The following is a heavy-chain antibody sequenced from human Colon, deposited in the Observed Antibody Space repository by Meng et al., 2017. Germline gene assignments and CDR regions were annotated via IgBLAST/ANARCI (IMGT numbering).Heavy chain of an antibody. Sequence: QVELQESGPGLVKPSQTLSLTCTGSGASISSEAFYWGWIRQPPGKGLEWIGYMHYSGIANYNPSLNSRIAISVDTSKNHFSLKLSSVTAADTAVYYCARYRYDSSSYSNFFDPWGQGTLVTVSS. CDR1: GASISSEAFY. V-gene: IGHV4-31*03. J-gene: IGHJ5*02. CDR3: ARYRYDSSSYSNFFDP. CDR2: MHYSGIA. D-gene: IGHD3-22*01.